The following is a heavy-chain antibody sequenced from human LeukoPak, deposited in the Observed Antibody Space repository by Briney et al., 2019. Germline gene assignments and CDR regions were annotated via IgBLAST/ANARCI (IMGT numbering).Heavy chain of an antibody. CDR1: GYTFTSYG. Sequence: GASVKVSCKASGYTFTSYGISWVRQAPGQGLEWMGWINPNSGGTNYAQKFQGRVTMTRDTSISTAYMELSRLRSDDTAVYYCARGYWSNQLPPPDYWGQGTLVTVSS. D-gene: IGHD2-2*01. V-gene: IGHV1-2*02. J-gene: IGHJ4*02. CDR2: INPNSGGT. CDR3: ARGYWSNQLPPPDY.